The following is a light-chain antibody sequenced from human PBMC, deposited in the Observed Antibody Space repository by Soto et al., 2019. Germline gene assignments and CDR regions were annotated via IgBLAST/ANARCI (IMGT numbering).Light chain of an antibody. CDR3: ATWDDSLSGPV. CDR1: SSNIGSSD. J-gene: IGLJ2*01. V-gene: IGLV1-47*01. CDR2: ENN. Sequence: QLVLTQPPSVSGTPGQRVSISCSGSSSNIGSSDVYWYQQLPGTAPKLFIHENNRRPSGVPDRFSGSKSGTSASLAISGLRSEHEADYYCATWDDSLSGPVFGGGTKLTVL.